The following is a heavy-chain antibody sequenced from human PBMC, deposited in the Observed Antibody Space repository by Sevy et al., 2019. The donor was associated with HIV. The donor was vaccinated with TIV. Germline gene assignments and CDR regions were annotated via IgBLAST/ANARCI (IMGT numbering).Heavy chain of an antibody. Sequence: SEILSLTCTVSGGSVGNDDYYWSWIRQPPGKGLEWIGYIFYSGSTYYNPSLKSRGSISVDTSKNHFSLRLRSVTAADTGVYYCARGIASSGAYKFDYWGPGTLVTVSS. J-gene: IGHJ4*02. V-gene: IGHV4-30-4*01. D-gene: IGHD6-13*01. CDR3: ARGIASSGAYKFDY. CDR1: GGSVGNDDYY. CDR2: IFYSGST.